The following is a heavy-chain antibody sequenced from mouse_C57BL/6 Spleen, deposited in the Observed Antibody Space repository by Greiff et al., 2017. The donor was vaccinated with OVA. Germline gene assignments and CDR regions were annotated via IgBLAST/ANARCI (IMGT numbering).Heavy chain of an antibody. D-gene: IGHD1-1*01. CDR3: ARSYYGSSLDY. V-gene: IGHV1-64*01. CDR1: GYTFTSYW. J-gene: IGHJ2*01. Sequence: QVQLQQPGAELVKPGASVKLSCKASGYTFTSYWMHWVKQRPGQGLEWIGMIHPNSGSTNYNEKFKSKATLTVDKSSSTAYMQLSSLTSEDSAVYYCARSYYGSSLDYWGQGTTLTVSS. CDR2: IHPNSGST.